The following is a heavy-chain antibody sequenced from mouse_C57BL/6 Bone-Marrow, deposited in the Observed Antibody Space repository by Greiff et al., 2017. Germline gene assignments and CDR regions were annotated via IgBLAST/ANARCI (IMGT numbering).Heavy chain of an antibody. J-gene: IGHJ4*01. CDR3: ATPNGDEAMDY. CDR2: IDPSDSYT. V-gene: IGHV1-50*01. CDR1: GYTFTSYW. D-gene: IGHD4-1*01. Sequence: QVQLQQPGAELVKPGASVKLSCKASGYTFTSYWMQWVKQRPGQGLEWIGEIDPSDSYTNYNQKFKGKATLTVDTSSSTAYMQLSSLTSEDSAVYYCATPNGDEAMDYWGQGTSVTVSS.